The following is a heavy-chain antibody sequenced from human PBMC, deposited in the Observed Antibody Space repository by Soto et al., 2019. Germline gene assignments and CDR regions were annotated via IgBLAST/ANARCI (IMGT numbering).Heavy chain of an antibody. J-gene: IGHJ5*02. CDR1: GGTFSSYA. V-gene: IGHV1-18*01. CDR2: ISAYNGNT. CDR3: ASAPAPMGWFDP. Sequence: ASVKVSCKASGGTFSSYAISWVRQAPGQGLEWMGWISAYNGNTNYAQKLQGRVTMTTDTSTSTAYMELRSLRSDDTAVYYCASAPAPMGWFDPWGQGTLVTVSS.